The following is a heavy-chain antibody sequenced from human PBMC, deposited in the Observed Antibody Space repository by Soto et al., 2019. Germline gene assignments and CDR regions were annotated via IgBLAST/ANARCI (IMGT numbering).Heavy chain of an antibody. CDR2: IYYSGCT. J-gene: IGHJ6*03. D-gene: IGHD4-17*01. CDR1: GGSISSGGYY. CDR3: ARGAGGDYGDYIDYYYYMDV. V-gene: IGHV4-31*03. Sequence: QVQLQESGPGLVKPSQTLSLTCTVSGGSISSGGYYWSWIRQHPGKGLEWMGYIYYSGCTYYNPSLKRRFTISVDTSKNQSSLKLSSVTAADTAVYYCARGAGGDYGDYIDYYYYMDVWGKGTTVTVSS.